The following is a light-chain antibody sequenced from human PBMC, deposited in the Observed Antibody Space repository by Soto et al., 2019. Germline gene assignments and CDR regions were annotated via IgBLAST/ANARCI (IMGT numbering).Light chain of an antibody. V-gene: IGLV1-44*01. Sequence: QSVLTQPPSASGTPGQRVTISCSGSSSNIGSNTVTWYQQFPGTAPKLLIYSTNQRPSGVPDRFSGSKSGTSASLAISGLQSEDEADSHCAAWDDSLTGVVFGGGTKLTVL. CDR3: AAWDDSLTGVV. J-gene: IGLJ2*01. CDR1: SSNIGSNT. CDR2: STN.